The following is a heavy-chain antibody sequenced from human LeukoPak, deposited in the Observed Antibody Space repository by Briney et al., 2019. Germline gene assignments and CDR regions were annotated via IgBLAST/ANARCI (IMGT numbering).Heavy chain of an antibody. CDR3: AKRGVVIRVILVGFHKEAYYFDS. CDR2: ISGSGGGT. D-gene: IGHD3-10*01. J-gene: IGHJ4*02. Sequence: GGSLRLSCAVSGITLSNYGMSWVRQAPGKGLEWVAGISGSGGGTNYADSVKGRFTISRDNAKNTLYLQMNSLKAEDTAVYFCAKRGVVIRVILVGFHKEAYYFDSWGQGALVTVSS. V-gene: IGHV3-23*01. CDR1: GITLSNYG.